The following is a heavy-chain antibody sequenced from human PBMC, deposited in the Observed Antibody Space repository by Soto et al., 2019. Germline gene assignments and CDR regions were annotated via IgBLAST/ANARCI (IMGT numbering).Heavy chain of an antibody. J-gene: IGHJ4*02. V-gene: IGHV1-69*18. CDR1: GGSFTSNA. Sequence: QVHLVQSGAEVKKPGSSVKVSCKDSGGSFTSNAISWVRQAPGQGIEWMGTVLPILGTTNYAQEFKGRVTMTADESTSTAYMELTSLRSEDTAVNYCARDRALIGFDHWGQGSLVTVSS. CDR3: ARDRALIGFDH. D-gene: IGHD3-16*01. CDR2: VLPILGTT.